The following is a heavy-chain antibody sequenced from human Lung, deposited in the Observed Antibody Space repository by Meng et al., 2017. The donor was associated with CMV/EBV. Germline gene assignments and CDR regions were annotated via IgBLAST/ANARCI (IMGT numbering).Heavy chain of an antibody. Sequence: QVRVEGVRPGPCWPPEPSSLPCSVSVGTTSSGTYNWAWSRQPPGKGLESIGSLYDSGSTYYHPSLQSRVPISVDTSKTYFSLQLRSVTAADTAVYYCARDLEYWGQGTLVTVSS. CDR3: ARDLEY. CDR2: LYDSGST. V-gene: IGHV4-39*07. J-gene: IGHJ4*02. CDR1: VGTTSSGTYN. D-gene: IGHD1-1*01.